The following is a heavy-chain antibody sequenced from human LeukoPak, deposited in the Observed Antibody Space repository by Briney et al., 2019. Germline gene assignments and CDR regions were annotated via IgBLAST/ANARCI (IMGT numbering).Heavy chain of an antibody. CDR2: ITHSGST. Sequence: PSETLSLTCAVYGGSFSGYYWSWIRQPPGKGLEWIGEITHSGSTNYDPSLKSRVTLSVDTSKNQFSLKLSSVTAADTAVYYCARVPLIDDLPSSFDYWGQGTLVTVSS. CDR1: GGSFSGYY. CDR3: ARVPLIDDLPSSFDY. D-gene: IGHD3-3*01. V-gene: IGHV4-34*01. J-gene: IGHJ4*02.